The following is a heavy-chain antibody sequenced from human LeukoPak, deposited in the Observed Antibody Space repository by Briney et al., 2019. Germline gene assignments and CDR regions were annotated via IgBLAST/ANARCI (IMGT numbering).Heavy chain of an antibody. D-gene: IGHD6-13*01. Sequence: GGSLRLSCAASGFIFSNYAMTWVRQAPGKGLEWVSTMSRSGDSTYYADSVKGRFTISRDNSKNTLYLQMNSLRAADTAIYYCAKYRGAVISNWYLDSWGQGTLVTVSS. CDR1: GFIFSNYA. CDR2: MSRSGDST. V-gene: IGHV3-23*01. CDR3: AKYRGAVISNWYLDS. J-gene: IGHJ4*02.